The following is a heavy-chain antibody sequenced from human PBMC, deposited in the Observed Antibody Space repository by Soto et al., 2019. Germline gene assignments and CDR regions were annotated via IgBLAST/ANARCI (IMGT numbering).Heavy chain of an antibody. J-gene: IGHJ6*02. D-gene: IGHD4-17*01. CDR2: IYYSGST. V-gene: IGHV4-59*01. CDR3: ARDLLPPYGDYAIGRAYGMDV. Sequence: TLSLTCTVSGVSISSYYWSWIRQPPGKGLEWIGYIYYSGSTNYNPSLKSRVTISVGTSKNQFSLKLSSVTAADTAVYYCARDLLPPYGDYAIGRAYGMDVWGQGTTVTVSS. CDR1: GVSISSYY.